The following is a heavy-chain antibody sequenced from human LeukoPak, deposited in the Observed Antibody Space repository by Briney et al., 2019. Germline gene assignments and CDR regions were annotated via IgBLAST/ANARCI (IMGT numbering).Heavy chain of an antibody. D-gene: IGHD1-26*01. CDR1: GGSISSYY. CDR2: IYYSGGT. Sequence: SETLSLTCTVSGGSISSYYWSWIRQPPGKGLEWIGYIYYSGGTNYNPSLKSRATISVDTSKNQFSLKLSSVTAADTAVYYCARHSDGGGSYRRSFDYWGQGTLVTVSS. J-gene: IGHJ4*02. CDR3: ARHSDGGGSYRRSFDY. V-gene: IGHV4-59*08.